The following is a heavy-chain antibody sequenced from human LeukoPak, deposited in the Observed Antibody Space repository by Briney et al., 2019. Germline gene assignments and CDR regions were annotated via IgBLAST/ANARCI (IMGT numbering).Heavy chain of an antibody. D-gene: IGHD6-19*01. CDR1: GGSISSSSYY. CDR2: IYYSGST. J-gene: IGHJ6*03. V-gene: IGHV4-39*01. CDR3: ARLYSSGWFSYYYYMDV. Sequence: SETLSLTCTVSGGSISSSSYYWGWIRQPPGKGLEWIGSIYYSGSTYYNPSLKSRVTISVDTSKNQFSLKLSSVTAADTAVYYCARLYSSGWFSYYYYMDVWGKGTTVTISS.